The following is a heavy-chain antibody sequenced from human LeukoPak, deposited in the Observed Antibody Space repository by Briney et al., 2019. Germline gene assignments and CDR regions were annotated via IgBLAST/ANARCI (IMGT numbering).Heavy chain of an antibody. D-gene: IGHD5-24*01. V-gene: IGHV3-30*04. Sequence: GGSLRRSCAASGFTFSSYAMHWVRQAPGKGLEWVAVISYDGSNKYYADSVKGRFTISRDNSKNTLYLQMNSLRAEDTAVYYCAKDGYNPFDYWGQGTLVTVSS. J-gene: IGHJ4*02. CDR1: GFTFSSYA. CDR3: AKDGYNPFDY. CDR2: ISYDGSNK.